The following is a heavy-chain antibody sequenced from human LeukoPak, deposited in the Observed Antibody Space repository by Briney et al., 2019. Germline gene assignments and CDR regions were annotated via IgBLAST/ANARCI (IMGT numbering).Heavy chain of an antibody. V-gene: IGHV3-23*01. CDR1: SFTFSSYV. CDR2: VSTTGGST. Sequence: GGSLRLSCGASSFTFSSYVMSWVRQAPGKGLEWVSTVSTTGGSTYYADSVKGRFTISRDNSKNSLYLQMNRLRAEDTAVYYCARIHMVAADYWGQGTLVTVSP. D-gene: IGHD2-21*01. CDR3: ARIHMVAADY. J-gene: IGHJ4*02.